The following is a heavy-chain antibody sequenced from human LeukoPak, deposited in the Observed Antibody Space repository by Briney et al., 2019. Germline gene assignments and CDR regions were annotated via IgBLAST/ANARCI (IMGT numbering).Heavy chain of an antibody. J-gene: IGHJ4*02. Sequence: AGSLRLSCAASGFTFSTYAMSWVRQAPGKGLEWVSAISGSGGSTYYADSVKGRFTISSDNSTNTLYLQMNSLRAEATAVYYCAKASVEAGPFDYWGQGTLVTVSS. V-gene: IGHV3-23*01. CDR3: AKASVEAGPFDY. D-gene: IGHD6-19*01. CDR1: GFTFSTYA. CDR2: ISGSGGST.